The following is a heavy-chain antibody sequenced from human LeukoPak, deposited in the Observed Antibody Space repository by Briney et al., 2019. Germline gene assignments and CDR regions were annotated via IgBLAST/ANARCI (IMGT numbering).Heavy chain of an antibody. D-gene: IGHD3-22*01. V-gene: IGHV1-18*01. J-gene: IGHJ4*02. CDR2: ISAYNGNT. CDR1: GYTFTSYG. Sequence: VASVTVSFKASGYTFTSYGISWVRQAPGQGLEWMGWISAYNGNTNYAQKLQGRVTMTTDTSTSTAYMELRSLRSDDTAVYYCARVQYYYDSSGYPPLLDYWGQGTLVTVSS. CDR3: ARVQYYYDSSGYPPLLDY.